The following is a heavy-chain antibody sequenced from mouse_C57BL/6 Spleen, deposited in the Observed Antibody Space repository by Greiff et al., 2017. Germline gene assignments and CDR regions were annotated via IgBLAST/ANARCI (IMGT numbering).Heavy chain of an antibody. D-gene: IGHD1-1*01. Sequence: EVQLQQSGPELVKPGASVKISCKASGYSFTDYNMNWVKQSHGKSLEWIGVINPNYGTTSYNQKFKGKATLTVDQSSSTAYMQLNSLTSEDSAVYYCARITTVVARGYFEVWGTGTTVTVAS. CDR1: GYSFTDYN. V-gene: IGHV1-39*01. J-gene: IGHJ1*03. CDR2: INPNYGTT. CDR3: ARITTVVARGYFEV.